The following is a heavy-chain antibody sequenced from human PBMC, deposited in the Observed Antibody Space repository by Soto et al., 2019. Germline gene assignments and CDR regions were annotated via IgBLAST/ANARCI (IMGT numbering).Heavy chain of an antibody. D-gene: IGHD2-15*01. V-gene: IGHV1-3*01. J-gene: IGHJ5*02. CDR2: INPDNGNT. Sequence: ASVKVSCKASGYTFTRYTMNWVRQAPGQRLEWMGWINPDNGNTKSSQKFQDRVIITRDTSASTAYIDLSSLRSEDTAVYYCARGIATGQLDPWGQGTLVTVSS. CDR1: GYTFTRYT. CDR3: ARGIATGQLDP.